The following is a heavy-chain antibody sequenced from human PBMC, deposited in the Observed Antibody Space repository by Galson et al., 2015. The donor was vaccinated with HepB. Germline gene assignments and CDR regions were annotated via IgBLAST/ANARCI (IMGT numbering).Heavy chain of an antibody. D-gene: IGHD6-19*01. J-gene: IGHJ2*01. Sequence: LSLTCTVSGGSISSYYWSWIRQPPGKGLEWIGYIYYGGSTNYNPSLKSRVTISVDTSKNQFSLKLSSVTAADTAVYYCARGLYSSGPGRLCIFDLWGRGTLVTVSS. CDR1: GGSISSYY. CDR2: IYYGGST. CDR3: ARGLYSSGPGRLCIFDL. V-gene: IGHV4-59*01.